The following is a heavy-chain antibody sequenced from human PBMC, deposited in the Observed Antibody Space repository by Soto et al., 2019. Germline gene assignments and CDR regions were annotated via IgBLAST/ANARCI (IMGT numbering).Heavy chain of an antibody. CDR3: ARGLRGISFYGMDV. J-gene: IGHJ6*02. CDR1: GFTFSLYG. Sequence: QVQLVESGGGVVQPGRSLRLSCAASGFTFSLYGMHWVRQAPGKGLEWVAVIWYDGSNKFYADSVKGRFTISRDNSKNTLYLQMNSLRDEDTAVYYCARGLRGISFYGMDVWGQGITVIVSS. CDR2: IWYDGSNK. D-gene: IGHD3-16*01. V-gene: IGHV3-33*01.